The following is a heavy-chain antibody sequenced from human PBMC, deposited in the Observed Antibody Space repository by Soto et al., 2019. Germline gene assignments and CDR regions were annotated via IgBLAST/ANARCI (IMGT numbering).Heavy chain of an antibody. CDR1: GGSISSYY. CDR3: AKFSNNFDY. V-gene: IGHV4-59*01. D-gene: IGHD4-4*01. J-gene: IGHJ4*02. Sequence: KASETLSLTCTVSGGSISSYYWSWIRQPPGKGLEWIGYVYYSGITNYNPSLKSRVTISVDTSKNQFSLKLTSVTAADTAVYYCAKFSNNFDYWGQGTLVTVSS. CDR2: VYYSGIT.